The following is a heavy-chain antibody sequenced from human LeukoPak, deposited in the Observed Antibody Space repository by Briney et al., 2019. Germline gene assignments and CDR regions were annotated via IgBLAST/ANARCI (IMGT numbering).Heavy chain of an antibody. CDR2: IYYSGST. J-gene: IGHJ4*02. CDR1: GGSISSYY. V-gene: IGHV4-59*01. D-gene: IGHD3-9*01. Sequence: SETLSLTCSVSGGSISSYYWSWIRQPPGKGLEWIGYIYYSGSTNYNPSLKSRVTISVDTSKNQFSLKLSSVTAADTAVYYCARVDSLDVFFDYWGQGTLVTVSS. CDR3: ARVDSLDVFFDY.